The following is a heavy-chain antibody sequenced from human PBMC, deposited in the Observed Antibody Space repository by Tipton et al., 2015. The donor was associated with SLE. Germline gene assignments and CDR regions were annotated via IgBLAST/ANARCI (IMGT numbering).Heavy chain of an antibody. CDR3: AKSIPYGSGADWFDP. CDR2: ISGSGGST. Sequence: SLRLSCAASGFTFSSYAMSWVRQAPGKGLGWVSAISGSGGSTYYADSVKGRFTISRDNSKNTLYLQMNSLRAEDTAVYYCAKSIPYGSGADWFDPWGQGTLVTVSS. CDR1: GFTFSSYA. D-gene: IGHD3-10*01. V-gene: IGHV3-23*01. J-gene: IGHJ5*02.